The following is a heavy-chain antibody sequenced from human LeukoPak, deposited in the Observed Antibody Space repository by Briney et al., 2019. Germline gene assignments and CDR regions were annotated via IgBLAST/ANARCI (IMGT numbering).Heavy chain of an antibody. Sequence: ASVKVSCKASGGTFSSYAISWVRQAPGQGLEWMGGIIPIFGTANYAQKFQGRVTITTDESTSTAYMGLSSLRSEDTAVYCCARAYYYDSSGYYSTFDYWGQGTLVTVSS. CDR1: GGTFSSYA. D-gene: IGHD3-22*01. V-gene: IGHV1-69*05. CDR2: IIPIFGTA. CDR3: ARAYYYDSSGYYSTFDY. J-gene: IGHJ4*02.